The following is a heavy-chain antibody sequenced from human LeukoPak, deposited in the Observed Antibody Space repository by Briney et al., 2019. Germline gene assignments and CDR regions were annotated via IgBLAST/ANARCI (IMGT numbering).Heavy chain of an antibody. CDR3: AKLSDYDSSGYTGY. Sequence: GGSLRLSCAVSGIRFTSYTMSWVRQPPGKGLEWISYISGSGSTIYYAASVKGRFTISRDNAKNSLYLQMTSLRAEDTAVYYCAKLSDYDSSGYTGYWGQGTLVTVSS. J-gene: IGHJ4*02. V-gene: IGHV3-48*04. CDR1: GIRFTSYT. CDR2: ISGSGSTI. D-gene: IGHD3-22*01.